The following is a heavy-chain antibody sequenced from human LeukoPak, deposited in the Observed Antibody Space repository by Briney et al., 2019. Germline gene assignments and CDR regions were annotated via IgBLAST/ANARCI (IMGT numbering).Heavy chain of an antibody. CDR3: AKGGVATMRDGYNYYYYYMEV. D-gene: IGHD5-24*01. CDR1: GITFTSHA. CDR2: ISGSGGHT. J-gene: IGHJ6*03. Sequence: PGGSLRLSCAASGITFTSHAMSWVRQAPGKGLEWVSLISGSGGHTYCGDSVKGRFTISRDNSKSTLYLQMNSLRAEDTAVYYCAKGGVATMRDGYNYYYYYMEVWGRGTTVTVSS. V-gene: IGHV3-23*01.